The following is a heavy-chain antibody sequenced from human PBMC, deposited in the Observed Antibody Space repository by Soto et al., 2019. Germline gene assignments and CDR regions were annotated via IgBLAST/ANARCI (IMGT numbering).Heavy chain of an antibody. J-gene: IGHJ4*02. CDR2: IYWDDDE. CDR1: GFSLSTTAEG. Sequence: QITLKESGPTLVKPTQTLTLTCPFSGFSLSTTAEGVGWIRQPPGTALEWLALIYWDDDERYSPSLKSRLTSTKDTSKNHVVLTMTNVDPVDTATYYCAHGSCSSADCYPNPYLDYWGQGILVTVSS. D-gene: IGHD2-2*01. CDR3: AHGSCSSADCYPNPYLDY. V-gene: IGHV2-5*02.